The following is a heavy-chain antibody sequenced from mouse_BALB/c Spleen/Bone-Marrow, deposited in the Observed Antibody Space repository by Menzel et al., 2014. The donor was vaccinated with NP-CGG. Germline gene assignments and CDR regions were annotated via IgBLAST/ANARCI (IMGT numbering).Heavy chain of an antibody. CDR3: AGASYYAMDY. CDR2: IDPANGNT. J-gene: IGHJ4*01. CDR1: GFNIKDTY. Sequence: VQLQQSGAELVKPGASVKLSCTASGFNIKDTYMHWVRQRPEQGLEWIGRIDPANGNTKYDPKFQGKATITADTSSNTAYLQLSSLTSEDTAVYCCAGASYYAMDYWGQGTSVTVSS. V-gene: IGHV14-3*02.